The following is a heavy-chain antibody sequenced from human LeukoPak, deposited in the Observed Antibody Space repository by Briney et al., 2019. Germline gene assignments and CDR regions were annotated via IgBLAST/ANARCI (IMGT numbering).Heavy chain of an antibody. J-gene: IGHJ5*02. CDR1: GFTVSSNY. D-gene: IGHD2-15*01. V-gene: IGHV3-66*01. Sequence: GGSLRLSCAASGFTVSSNYMSWVRQAPGKGLEWVSVFCSGGSTYYADSVKGRFTISRDNSKNTVYLQMNSLRAEDTAVYYCARDLLTGGSTTWFDPWGQGTLVTVSS. CDR3: ARDLLTGGSTTWFDP. CDR2: FCSGGST.